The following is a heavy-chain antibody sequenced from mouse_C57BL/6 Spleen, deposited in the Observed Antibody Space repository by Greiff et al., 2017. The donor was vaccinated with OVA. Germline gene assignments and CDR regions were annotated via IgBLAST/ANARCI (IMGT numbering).Heavy chain of an antibody. CDR3: ARGYYGSNPFDY. V-gene: IGHV1-20*01. D-gene: IGHD1-1*01. CDR2: INPYNGDT. Sequence: DVQLQESGPELVKPGDSVKISCKASGYSFTGYFMNWVMQSHGKSLEWIGRINPYNGDTFYNQKFKGKATLTVDKSSSTAHMELRSLTSEDSAVYYCARGYYGSNPFDYWGQGTTLTVSS. J-gene: IGHJ2*01. CDR1: GYSFTGYF.